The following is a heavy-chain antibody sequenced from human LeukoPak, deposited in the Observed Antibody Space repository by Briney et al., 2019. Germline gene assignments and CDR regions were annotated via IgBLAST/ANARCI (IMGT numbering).Heavy chain of an antibody. CDR2: IKQDGSEK. CDR1: GFTFSSYW. J-gene: IGHJ4*02. V-gene: IGHV3-7*01. Sequence: GGSLRLSCAASGFTFSSYWMSWVRQAPGKGLEWVANIKQDGSEKYYVDSVKGRFTISRDNAKNSLYLQMNSLRAEDTAVYYCARDPEEGFLEWLSPPGDYWGQGTLVTVSS. D-gene: IGHD3-3*01. CDR3: ARDPEEGFLEWLSPPGDY.